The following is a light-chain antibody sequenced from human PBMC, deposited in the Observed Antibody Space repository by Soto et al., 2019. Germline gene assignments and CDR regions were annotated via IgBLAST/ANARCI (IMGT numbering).Light chain of an antibody. Sequence: QSALTQPPSASGSPGQSVTISCIGTSSDVGGYNYVSWYQQHPGKAPKFLIFEVSRRPSGVPDRFSGSKSGNTASLTVSGLQADDEADYYCSSYAGSNNPVIFGGGTKVTVL. CDR3: SSYAGSNNPVI. J-gene: IGLJ2*01. CDR2: EVS. CDR1: SSDVGGYNY. V-gene: IGLV2-8*01.